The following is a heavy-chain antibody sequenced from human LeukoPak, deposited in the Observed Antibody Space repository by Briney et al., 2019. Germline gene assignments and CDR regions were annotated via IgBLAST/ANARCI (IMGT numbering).Heavy chain of an antibody. CDR3: ARGGPAPYYDFWSALGGFDP. Sequence: PTETLSLTCAVYGGSFSGYYWSWIRQPPGKGLEWIGEINHSGSTNYNPSLKSRVTISVDTSKNQFSLKLSSVTAADTAVYYCARGGPAPYYDFWSALGGFDPWGQGTLVTVSS. CDR1: GGSFSGYY. V-gene: IGHV4-34*01. J-gene: IGHJ5*02. CDR2: INHSGST. D-gene: IGHD3-3*01.